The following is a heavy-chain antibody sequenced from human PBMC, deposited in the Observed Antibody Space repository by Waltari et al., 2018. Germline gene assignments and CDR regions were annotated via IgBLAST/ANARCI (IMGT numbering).Heavy chain of an antibody. CDR3: ARHTRARPFDF. CDR2: IYPGDSET. J-gene: IGHJ4*02. V-gene: IGHV5-51*01. D-gene: IGHD6-6*01. CDR1: GYTFSSYW. Sequence: EMQLVQSGAEVKKPGESLKISCEGSGYTFSSYWIGWVRQMPGKGLEWIGIIYPGDSETRYSPSFQGQVTISADKSISTAYLQWSSLKASGSAMYYCARHTRARPFDFWGQGTLVTVSS.